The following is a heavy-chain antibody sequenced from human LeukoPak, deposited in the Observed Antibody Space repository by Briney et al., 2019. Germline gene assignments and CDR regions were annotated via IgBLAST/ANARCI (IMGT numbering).Heavy chain of an antibody. CDR2: INPSGGST. V-gene: IGHV1-46*03. CDR1: GYTFTSYY. CDR3: ARAEISGGDCHH. J-gene: IGHJ5*02. Sequence: ASVKVSCEASGYTFTSYYMHWVRQAPGQGLEWMGIINPSGGSTSYAQKFQGRVTMTRDTSTSTVYMELCSLRSEDTAVYYCARAEISGGDCHHWGQGTLVTVSS. D-gene: IGHD2-21*01.